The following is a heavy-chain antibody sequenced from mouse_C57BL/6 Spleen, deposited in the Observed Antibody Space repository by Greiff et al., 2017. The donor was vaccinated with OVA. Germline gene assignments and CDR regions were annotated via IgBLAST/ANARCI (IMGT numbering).Heavy chain of an antibody. Sequence: QVQLQQPGAELVKPGASVKMSCKASGYTFTSYWITWVKQRPGQGLEWIGDIYPGSGSTNYNEKFKSKATLTVDTSSSTAYMQLRSLTSEDSAVYYCARGYYGSSAWFAYWGQGTLVTVSA. CDR2: IYPGSGST. CDR3: ARGYYGSSAWFAY. V-gene: IGHV1-55*01. J-gene: IGHJ3*01. D-gene: IGHD1-1*01. CDR1: GYTFTSYW.